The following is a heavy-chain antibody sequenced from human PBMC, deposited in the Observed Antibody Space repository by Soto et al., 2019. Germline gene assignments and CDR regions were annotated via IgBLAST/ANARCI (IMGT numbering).Heavy chain of an antibody. CDR1: GFSFDEYA. Sequence: EVQLVESGGTLVQPGRSLRLSCAASGFSFDEYAMHWVRQVPGKGREWVSGVSWNSGTVGYGDSVKGRFTISRDNDKNSLYLQMNSLRAEDTAMYYCAKGFCSSAKCYTYSYMDGWGKGTAVTVSS. D-gene: IGHD2-2*01. CDR3: AKGFCSSAKCYTYSYMDG. CDR2: VSWNSGTV. J-gene: IGHJ6*03. V-gene: IGHV3-9*01.